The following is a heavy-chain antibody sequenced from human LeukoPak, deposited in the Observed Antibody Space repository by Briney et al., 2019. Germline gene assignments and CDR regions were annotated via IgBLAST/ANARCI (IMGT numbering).Heavy chain of an antibody. Sequence: GGSLRLSCAASGFTFSSYSMNWVRQAPGKGLEWVSHISSSSSTIYYADSVKGRFTISRDNAKNSLYLQMNSLRAEDTAVYYCARVGAVAGTNFWGQGTLVTVSS. V-gene: IGHV3-48*01. CDR3: ARVGAVAGTNF. J-gene: IGHJ4*02. CDR1: GFTFSSYS. CDR2: ISSSSSTI. D-gene: IGHD6-19*01.